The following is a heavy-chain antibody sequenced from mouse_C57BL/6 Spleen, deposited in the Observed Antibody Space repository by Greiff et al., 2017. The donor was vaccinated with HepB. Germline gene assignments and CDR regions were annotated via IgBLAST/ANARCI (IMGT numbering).Heavy chain of an antibody. J-gene: IGHJ4*01. Sequence: VQLQESGPGLVAPSQSLSITCTVSGFSLTSYGVHWVRQPPGKGLEWLVVIWSDGSTTYNSALKSRLSISKDNSKSQVFLKMNSLQTDDTAMYYCARFYGPYYYAMDYWGQGTSVTVSS. CDR3: ARFYGPYYYAMDY. V-gene: IGHV2-6*03. CDR1: GFSLTSYG. CDR2: IWSDGST. D-gene: IGHD1-1*02.